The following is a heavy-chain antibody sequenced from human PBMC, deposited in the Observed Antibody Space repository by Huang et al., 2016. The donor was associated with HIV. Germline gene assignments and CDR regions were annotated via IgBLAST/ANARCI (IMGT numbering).Heavy chain of an antibody. J-gene: IGHJ6*02. V-gene: IGHV3-7*01. D-gene: IGHD1-7*01. Sequence: VESGGRLVQPGGSIRLSCVGSTFRFGAYWMSWVRQYPGKGLEWVANNKKDESEKYYVDSVKSRFNINRDNAKKVLFVEMNNVRVEDTATDYCATKTAAMDIWGQGTTVTVS. CDR1: TFRFGAYW. CDR2: NKKDESEK. CDR3: ATKTAAMDI.